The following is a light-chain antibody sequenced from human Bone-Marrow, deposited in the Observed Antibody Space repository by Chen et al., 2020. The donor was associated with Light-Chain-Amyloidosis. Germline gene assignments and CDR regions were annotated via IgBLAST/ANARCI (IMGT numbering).Light chain of an antibody. V-gene: IGLV3-25*03. CDR3: QSADSSGTYEVI. Sequence: SYELTQPPSVSVSPGQTARITCSGDDLPTKYAYWYQQKPGQAPVLVIHRDTERPSEISERFSGSRSGTTATLTISGVQAEDEAYYHCQSADSSGTYEVIFGGGTKLTVL. CDR1: DLPTKY. CDR2: RDT. J-gene: IGLJ2*01.